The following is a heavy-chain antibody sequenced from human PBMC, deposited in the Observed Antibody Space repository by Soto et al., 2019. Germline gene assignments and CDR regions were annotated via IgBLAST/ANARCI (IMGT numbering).Heavy chain of an antibody. Sequence: GWSLRLSCAASGFTFSSYTMNWVRQAPGKGLEWVSGVSGRGADKFYADSVKGRFTISRDNSKNTVSLEMNSLRAEDTAVYYCAKDSLYYASSPFPGDWGQGTLVTVSS. D-gene: IGHD3-10*01. CDR2: VSGRGADK. J-gene: IGHJ4*02. V-gene: IGHV3-23*01. CDR1: GFTFSSYT. CDR3: AKDSLYYASSPFPGD.